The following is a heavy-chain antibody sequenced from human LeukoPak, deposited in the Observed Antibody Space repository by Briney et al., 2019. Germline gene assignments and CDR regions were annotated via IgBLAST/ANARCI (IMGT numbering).Heavy chain of an antibody. D-gene: IGHD7-27*01. CDR2: MNPNSGKT. J-gene: IGHJ4*02. V-gene: IGHV1-8*02. CDR1: GYTFSSHD. Sequence: ASVKVSCKASGYTFSSHDISWVRQAAGQGLEWMGWMNPNSGKTAYAQKFQGRVTMTWATSINTAYMELGSLRSEDTAVYYCARGRPTNLGGIYWGQGTLVTVSS. CDR3: ARGRPTNLGGIY.